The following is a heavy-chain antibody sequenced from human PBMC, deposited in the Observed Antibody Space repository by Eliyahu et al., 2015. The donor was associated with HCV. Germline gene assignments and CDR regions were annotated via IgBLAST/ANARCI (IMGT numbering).Heavy chain of an antibody. D-gene: IGHD6-25*01. CDR1: LDXIRSHSXF. CDR3: ARGSGGAIEAVDWFDP. V-gene: IGHV4-39*07. J-gene: IGHJ5*02. CDR2: IHYRGQS. Sequence: QVQLQESGPGLVKPSETLSLTCSVSLDXIRSHSXFWGWIRQPPGRRLEWIGGIHYRGQSYISPSFKGRVALSVDRLRNQFSLRLTSVTAADSAIYYCARGSGGAIEAVDWFDPWGQGISVTVSS.